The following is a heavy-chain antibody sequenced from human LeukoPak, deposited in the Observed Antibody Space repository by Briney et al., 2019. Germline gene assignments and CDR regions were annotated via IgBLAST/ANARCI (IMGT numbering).Heavy chain of an antibody. CDR2: ISYDGSNN. D-gene: IGHD4-17*01. CDR1: GFTFSSYG. V-gene: IGHV3-30*18. CDR3: AKDPRSTVTGSVDY. J-gene: IGHJ4*02. Sequence: PGGSLRLSCAASGFTFSSYGMHWVRQAPGKGLEWVAVISYDGSNNYYADSVKGRFTISRDNSKNTLYLQMNSLRAEDTAVYYCAKDPRSTVTGSVDYWGQGTLVTVSS.